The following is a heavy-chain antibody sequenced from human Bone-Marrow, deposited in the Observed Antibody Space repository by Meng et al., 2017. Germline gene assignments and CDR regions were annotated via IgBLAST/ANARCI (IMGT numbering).Heavy chain of an antibody. V-gene: IGHV3-30*01. D-gene: IGHD6-13*01. CDR1: RFTFSSYA. CDR2: ISYDGSNK. Sequence: GESLKISCAASRFTFSSYAMYWVRQAPGKGLEWVAVISYDGSNKYYADSVKGRFTISRDNSKNTLYLQMNSLRAEDTAVYYCARDLPDSSSWYGGYFDYWGQGTLVTSPQ. J-gene: IGHJ4*02. CDR3: ARDLPDSSSWYGGYFDY.